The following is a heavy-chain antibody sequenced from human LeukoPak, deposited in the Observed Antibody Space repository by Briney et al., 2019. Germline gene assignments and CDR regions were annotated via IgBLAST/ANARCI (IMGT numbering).Heavy chain of an antibody. Sequence: ASVKVSCKTSGYTFTSYPLTWVRQAPGQGLEWMGWITTYYGNTNYAQKLQGRVTITTDTSTSTAYMDLRGLRSDDTAVYFCARGYDYGDYVGDFDYWGQGTLVTVSS. CDR2: ITTYYGNT. D-gene: IGHD4-17*01. V-gene: IGHV1-18*01. J-gene: IGHJ4*02. CDR3: ARGYDYGDYVGDFDY. CDR1: GYTFTSYP.